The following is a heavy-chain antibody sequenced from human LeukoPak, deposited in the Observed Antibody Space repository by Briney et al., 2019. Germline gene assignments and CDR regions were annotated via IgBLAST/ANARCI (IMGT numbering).Heavy chain of an antibody. CDR1: GYTFTSYG. CDR2: ISAYNGNT. CDR3: ARGGRYCSSTSCYSDYYYGMDV. Sequence: ASVKVSCKASGYTFTSYGISWVRQAPGQGLEWMGWISAYNGNTNYAQKLQGRVTMTTDTSTSTAYTELRSLRSDDTAVYYCARGGRYCSSTSCYSDYYYGMDVWGQGTTVTVSS. D-gene: IGHD2-2*01. V-gene: IGHV1-18*01. J-gene: IGHJ6*02.